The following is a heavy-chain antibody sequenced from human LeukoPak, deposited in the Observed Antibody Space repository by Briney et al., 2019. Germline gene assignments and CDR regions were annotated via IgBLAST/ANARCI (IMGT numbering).Heavy chain of an antibody. CDR3: ARDPWFGETYNNWFDP. CDR2: ISAYNGNT. Sequence: ASVKVSCKASGYTFTSYGISWVRQAPGQGLEWMGWISAYNGNTNYAQKLQGRVTMTTDTSTSTAYMELRSLRSDDTAVCYCARDPWFGETYNNWFDPWGQGTLVTVSS. V-gene: IGHV1-18*01. CDR1: GYTFTSYG. D-gene: IGHD3-10*01. J-gene: IGHJ5*02.